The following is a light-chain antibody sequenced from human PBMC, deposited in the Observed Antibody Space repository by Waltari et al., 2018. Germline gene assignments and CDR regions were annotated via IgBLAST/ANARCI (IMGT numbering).Light chain of an antibody. CDR3: QQYYSTPPWT. CDR1: QSVLYSSNNKNY. Sequence: DNVMTQSPDSLAVSLGERATIHCKSSQSVLYSSNNKNYLAWYQQKPGQPPKLLIYWASTRESGVPARFSGSGSGTDFTLTISSLQAEDVAVYYCQQYYSTPPWTFGQGTKVEIK. J-gene: IGKJ1*01. V-gene: IGKV4-1*01. CDR2: WAS.